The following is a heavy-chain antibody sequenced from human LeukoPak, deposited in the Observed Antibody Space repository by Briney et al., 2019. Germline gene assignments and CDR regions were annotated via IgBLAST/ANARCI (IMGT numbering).Heavy chain of an antibody. V-gene: IGHV5-51*01. J-gene: IGHJ4*02. D-gene: IGHD3-16*01. CDR3: AIPSGGFDY. CDR2: IYPGDPGT. CDR1: GYTFATNW. Sequence: GESLKISCKGVGYTFATNWIGWVRQMPGKGLEWMGIIYPGDPGTRYSPSFQGQVTISADKSISTAYLQWSSLKASDTAMYYCAIPSGGFDYWGQGTLVTVSS.